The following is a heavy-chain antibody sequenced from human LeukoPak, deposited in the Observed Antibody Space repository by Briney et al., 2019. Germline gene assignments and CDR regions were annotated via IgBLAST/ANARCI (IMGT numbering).Heavy chain of an antibody. Sequence: VASVKLSCKASGGTFSSYAISWVRQAPGQGLEWMGGIIPIFSTANYAQKFQGRVTITADKSTSTAYMELSSLRSEDTAVYYCASPRPLGYYYGSGSYRDPFDYWGQGTLVTVSS. CDR2: IIPIFSTA. CDR3: ASPRPLGYYYGSGSYRDPFDY. CDR1: GGTFSSYA. D-gene: IGHD3-10*01. J-gene: IGHJ4*02. V-gene: IGHV1-69*06.